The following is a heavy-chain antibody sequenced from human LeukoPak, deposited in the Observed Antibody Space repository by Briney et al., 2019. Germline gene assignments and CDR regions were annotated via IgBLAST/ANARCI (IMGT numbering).Heavy chain of an antibody. Sequence: GASVTVSCKASGYTFTGYYMHWVRRAPGQGLEWMGWINPNSGGTNYAQKFQGRVTMTRDTSISTAYMELSRLRSDDTAVYYCARAMARTYYGVRGIDVWGQGTAVTVSS. CDR2: INPNSGGT. J-gene: IGHJ6*02. CDR3: ARAMARTYYGVRGIDV. D-gene: IGHD4-17*01. V-gene: IGHV1-2*02. CDR1: GYTFTGYY.